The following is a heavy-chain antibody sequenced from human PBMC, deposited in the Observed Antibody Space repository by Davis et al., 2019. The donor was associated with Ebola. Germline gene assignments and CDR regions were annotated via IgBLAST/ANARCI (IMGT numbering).Heavy chain of an antibody. CDR3: ASGDGRGRSYDMDV. D-gene: IGHD3/OR15-3a*01. Sequence: HTGGSLRLSCAVSGFTFSSYRMHWVRQVPGTGLVWVSRINRDGSSTNYADSVKGRFTISRDNAKNSLFLEMNSLRAEDTAFYYCASGDGRGRSYDMDVWGQGTTVTVSS. J-gene: IGHJ6*03. V-gene: IGHV3-74*01. CDR1: GFTFSSYR. CDR2: INRDGSST.